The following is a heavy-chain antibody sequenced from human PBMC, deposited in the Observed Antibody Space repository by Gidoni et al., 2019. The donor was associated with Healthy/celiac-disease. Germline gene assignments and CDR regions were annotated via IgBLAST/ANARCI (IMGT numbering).Heavy chain of an antibody. Sequence: QVQLVSSGGGVLQPGRYLRPSGSPSGFTLRNYAMHWVRQAPGKGLECVSVIWYDGSNKYYADSVKGRFTISRDNSKNTLYLQMNSLRAEDTAVYYCGLFFGVVKGAFDIWGQGTMVTVSS. V-gene: IGHV3-33*01. CDR3: GLFFGVVKGAFDI. CDR2: IWYDGSNK. D-gene: IGHD3-3*01. J-gene: IGHJ3*02. CDR1: GFTLRNYA.